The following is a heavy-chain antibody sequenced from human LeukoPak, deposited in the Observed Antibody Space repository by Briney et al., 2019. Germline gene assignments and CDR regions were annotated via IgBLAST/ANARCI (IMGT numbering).Heavy chain of an antibody. D-gene: IGHD2-2*01. CDR1: GFTVSSNY. J-gene: IGHJ4*02. Sequence: GGSLRLSCAASGFTVSSNYMSWVRQAPGKGLEWVSVIYSGGSTYYADSVKGRFTISRDNSKNTLYLQMNSLRAEDTAVYYCAKTGGYCSSTSCRVDDYWGQGTLVTVSS. CDR2: IYSGGST. CDR3: AKTGGYCSSTSCRVDDY. V-gene: IGHV3-53*01.